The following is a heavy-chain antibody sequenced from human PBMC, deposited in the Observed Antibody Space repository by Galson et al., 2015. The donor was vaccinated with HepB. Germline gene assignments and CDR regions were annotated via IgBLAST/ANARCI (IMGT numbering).Heavy chain of an antibody. Sequence: SVKVSCKASGYTFTGYYMHWVRQAPGQGLEWMGWINPNSGGTNYAQKFQGRVTMTRDTSISTAYMELSRLRSDDTAVYYCARGALIVVVGATQNNWFDPWGQGTLVTVSS. CDR3: ARGALIVVVGATQNNWFDP. CDR2: INPNSGGT. D-gene: IGHD2-15*01. CDR1: GYTFTGYY. V-gene: IGHV1-2*02. J-gene: IGHJ5*02.